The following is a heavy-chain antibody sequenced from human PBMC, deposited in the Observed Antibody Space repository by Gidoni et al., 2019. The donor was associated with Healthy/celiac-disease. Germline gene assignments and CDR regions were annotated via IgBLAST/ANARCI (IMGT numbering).Heavy chain of an antibody. CDR2: IIPIFGTA. CDR3: ARVRLAYCGGDCYPQPFDY. J-gene: IGHJ4*02. Sequence: QVQLVQSGAEVKKPGSSVKVSCKASGGTFSSYAISWVRQAPGQGLEWMGGIIPIFGTANYAQKFQGRVTITADESTSTAYMELSSLRSEDTAVYYCARVRLAYCGGDCYPQPFDYWGQGTLVTVSS. CDR1: GGTFSSYA. V-gene: IGHV1-69*01. D-gene: IGHD2-21*02.